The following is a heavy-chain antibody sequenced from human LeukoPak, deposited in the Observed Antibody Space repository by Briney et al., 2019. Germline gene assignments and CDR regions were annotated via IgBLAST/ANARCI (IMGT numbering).Heavy chain of an antibody. CDR3: ASSSSNRVDAFDI. V-gene: IGHV4-61*01. CDR1: GGSISSGTNY. Sequence: TSETLSLTCTVSGGSISSGTNYWSWIRQPPGKGLEWIGYIYYSGSTNYNPSLKSRVTISVDTSKNQFSLKLSSVTAADTAVYYCASSSSNRVDAFDIWGQGTMVTVSS. J-gene: IGHJ3*02. CDR2: IYYSGST.